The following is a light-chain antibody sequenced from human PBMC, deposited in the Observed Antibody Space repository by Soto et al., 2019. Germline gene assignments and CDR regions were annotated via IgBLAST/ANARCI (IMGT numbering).Light chain of an antibody. CDR3: QQYYSPLWT. J-gene: IGKJ1*01. CDR1: QSVAYTSNKKTY. Sequence: DIVMTQSPDSLAVSLGERATINCKSSQSVAYTSNKKTYVAWYQQKAGQPPKLLLYWSSTRAYGFPDRFSGSGSGTDFTLTISSLQAEDVAVYYCQQYYSPLWTFGQGTKVQIK. V-gene: IGKV4-1*01. CDR2: WSS.